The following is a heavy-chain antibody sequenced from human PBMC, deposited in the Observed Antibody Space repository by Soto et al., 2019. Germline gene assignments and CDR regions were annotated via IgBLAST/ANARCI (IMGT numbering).Heavy chain of an antibody. D-gene: IGHD3-10*01. CDR1: GFSFRDYY. J-gene: IGHJ1*01. V-gene: IGHV3-11*05. CDR2: LSTSSSYT. Sequence: QVQLVESGGGVVKPGGSLRLSCVASGFSFRDYYLQWMRQAPGKGLEWVSYLSTSSSYTNYADSVKGRFTISRDNARNSLYLQMSSLRSDDTAVYYCARDRDSMIRGVYQHWGQGTLVIVS. CDR3: ARDRDSMIRGVYQH.